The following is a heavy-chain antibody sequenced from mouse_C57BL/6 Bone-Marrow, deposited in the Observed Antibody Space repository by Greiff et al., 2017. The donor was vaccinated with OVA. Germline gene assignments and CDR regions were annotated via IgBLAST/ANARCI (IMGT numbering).Heavy chain of an antibody. J-gene: IGHJ2*01. V-gene: IGHV1-19*01. CDR1: GYTFTDYY. CDR3: ARWHYYGMYFDY. Sequence: EVQLQQSGPVLVKPGASVKMSCKASGYTFTDYYMNWVKQSHGKSLEWIGVINPYNGGTSYNQKFKGKATLTVDKSSSTAYMELNSLTSEDSAVYYCARWHYYGMYFDYWGQGTTLTVSS. D-gene: IGHD1-1*01. CDR2: INPYNGGT.